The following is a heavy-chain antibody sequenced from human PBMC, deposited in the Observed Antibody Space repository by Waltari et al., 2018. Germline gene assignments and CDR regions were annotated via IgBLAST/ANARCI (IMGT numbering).Heavy chain of an antibody. CDR1: GGSISSSSYH. CDR2: IYYSGST. V-gene: IGHV4-39*07. Sequence: QLQLQGSGPGLVKPSETLSLTCTVSGGSISSSSYHWGWIRQPPGKGLEWIGSIYYSGSTYYNPSLKSRVTISVDTSRNQFSLILSSVTAADTAVYYCARRSADGFDIWGQGTMVTVSS. J-gene: IGHJ3*02. CDR3: ARRSADGFDI.